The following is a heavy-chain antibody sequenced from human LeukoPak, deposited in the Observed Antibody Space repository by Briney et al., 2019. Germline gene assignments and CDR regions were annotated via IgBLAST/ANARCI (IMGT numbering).Heavy chain of an antibody. CDR3: AKPYLIPFN. D-gene: IGHD2-2*01. CDR1: GFTFNNCA. Sequence: GSLRLSCAASGFTFNNCAMHWVRQAPGKGLEWVAVISYDGSNKYYADSVKGRFTISRGNSKNTLYLQMNSLRAEDTAVYYCAKPYLIPFNRGQGTLVTVSS. J-gene: IGHJ4*02. CDR2: ISYDGSNK. V-gene: IGHV3-30-3*01.